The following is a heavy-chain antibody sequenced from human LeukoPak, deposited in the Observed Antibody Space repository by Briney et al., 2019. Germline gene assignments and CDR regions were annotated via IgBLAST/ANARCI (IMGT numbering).Heavy chain of an antibody. D-gene: IGHD3-22*01. CDR1: GYTFTSYG. J-gene: IGHJ4*02. Sequence: ASVKVSCKASGYTFTSYGISWVRKAPGQGLEWMGWISAYDGNTKYTQKVQYRVTMTTDTSTSTAYMELRSLRSDDTAVYYCARDSPGGSDSSGRGTYFDYWGQGTLVTVSS. CDR2: ISAYDGNT. CDR3: ARDSPGGSDSSGRGTYFDY. V-gene: IGHV1-18*01.